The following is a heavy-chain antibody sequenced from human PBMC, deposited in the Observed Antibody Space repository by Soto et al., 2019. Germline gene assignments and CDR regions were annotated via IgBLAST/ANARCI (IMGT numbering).Heavy chain of an antibody. CDR1: GFSFSDSA. D-gene: IGHD3-3*01. CDR3: LRDIFGVVIFDS. V-gene: IGHV3-64D*09. J-gene: IGHJ4*02. Sequence: LSCSASGFSFSDSAMHWVRQVPWKRLEYVTASGSNERSTYYADSVKGRFTISRDNSKQTLHLQMSSLRAEDKAVYYCLRDIFGVVIFDSWGQGTPVTVSS. CDR2: SGSNERST.